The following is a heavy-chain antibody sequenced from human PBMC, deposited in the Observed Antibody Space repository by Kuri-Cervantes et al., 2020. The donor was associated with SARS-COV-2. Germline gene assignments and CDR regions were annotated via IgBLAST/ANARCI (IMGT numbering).Heavy chain of an antibody. CDR2: IIPIFGTA. V-gene: IGHV1-69*05. D-gene: IGHD5-18*01. Sequence: SVKVSCKASGGTFSSYAISWVRQAPGQGLECMGGIIPIFGTANYAQKFQGRVTITTDEPTSTAYMELSSLRSEDTAVYYCARVVQLWSDYYYYYYMDVWGKGTTVTVSS. J-gene: IGHJ6*03. CDR3: ARVVQLWSDYYYYYYMDV. CDR1: GGTFSSYA.